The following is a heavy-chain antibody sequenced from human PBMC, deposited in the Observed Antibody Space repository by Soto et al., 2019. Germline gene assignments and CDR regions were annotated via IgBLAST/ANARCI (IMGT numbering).Heavy chain of an antibody. J-gene: IGHJ6*02. D-gene: IGHD2-8*01. CDR2: IYYSGST. CDR3: ARVKGVGYYYYGMDV. CDR1: GGSISSYY. Sequence: SETLSLTCTVSGGSISSYYWSWIRQPPGKGLEWIGYIYYSGSTNYNPSLKSRVTISVDTSKNQFSLKLSSVTAADTAVYYCARVKGVGYYYYGMDVWGQGTTVTVSS. V-gene: IGHV4-59*01.